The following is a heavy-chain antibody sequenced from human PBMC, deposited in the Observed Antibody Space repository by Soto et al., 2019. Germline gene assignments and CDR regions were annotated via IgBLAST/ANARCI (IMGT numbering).Heavy chain of an antibody. D-gene: IGHD3-10*01. J-gene: IGHJ5*02. Sequence: SWVRQAPGKGLEWVSAISGSGGSTYYADSVKGRFTISRDNSKNTLYLQMNSLRAEDTAVYYCAKRPRPITMVRGAFDPWGQGTLVTVYS. CDR2: ISGSGGST. CDR3: AKRPRPITMVRGAFDP. V-gene: IGHV3-23*01.